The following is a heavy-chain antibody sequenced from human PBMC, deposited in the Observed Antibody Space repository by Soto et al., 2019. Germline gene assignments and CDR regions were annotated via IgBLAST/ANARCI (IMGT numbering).Heavy chain of an antibody. D-gene: IGHD2-2*01. CDR2: ISYDGNNK. V-gene: IGHV3-30*03. Sequence: PGGSLRLSCAASGFTYSTYTMHWVRQAPGKGLEWVAVISYDGNNKYYADSVKGRFTISRDSSKKTLYLQMNSLRAEDTAVYYCARDIVLVPAAMTQTYYYYGMDVWGQGTTVTVSS. J-gene: IGHJ6*02. CDR3: ARDIVLVPAAMTQTYYYYGMDV. CDR1: GFTYSTYT.